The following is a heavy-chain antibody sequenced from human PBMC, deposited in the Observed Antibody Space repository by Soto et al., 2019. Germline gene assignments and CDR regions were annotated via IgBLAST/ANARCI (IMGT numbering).Heavy chain of an antibody. V-gene: IGHV4-59*01. D-gene: IGHD6-19*01. CDR2: IDYSGRT. CDR3: SRDGASSSWHGMDV. Sequence: LSETLSLTCTVSGGSISSYFWSWIRQPPGKGLEWIGYIDYSGRTNYNPSLKSRVSISVDTSKNQFSLMLNSVSAADTAMYYCSRDGASSSWHGMDVWGQGTTVTVSS. CDR1: GGSISSYF. J-gene: IGHJ6*02.